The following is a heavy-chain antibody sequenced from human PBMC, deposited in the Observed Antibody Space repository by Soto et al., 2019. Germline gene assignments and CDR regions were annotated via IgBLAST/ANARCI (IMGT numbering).Heavy chain of an antibody. CDR1: GFTLSGYA. Sequence: GGSLRLACAASGFTLSGYARDWVRQAPGKGLEYVSGISSNGVGTYYANSVQGRFTISRDNSKNTVYLQMGSLRPEDMAVYYCARRARPDFYYMDVWGKGTTVTVSS. D-gene: IGHD6-6*01. J-gene: IGHJ6*03. V-gene: IGHV3-64*01. CDR3: ARRARPDFYYMDV. CDR2: ISSNGVGT.